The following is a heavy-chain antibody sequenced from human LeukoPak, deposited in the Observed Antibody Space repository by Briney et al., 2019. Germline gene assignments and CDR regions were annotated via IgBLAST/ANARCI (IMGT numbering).Heavy chain of an antibody. Sequence: ASVKVSCKASGYTFINYGISWVRQAPGQGLEWMGWISRYTGNTNYALQLQGRVTMTTDTSTSTAYMELRSLRSNDTAVYYCARVGLSPENYYYDSSYSDAFDIWGQGTMVTVSS. J-gene: IGHJ3*02. V-gene: IGHV1-18*01. CDR3: ARVGLSPENYYYDSSYSDAFDI. CDR2: ISRYTGNT. D-gene: IGHD3-22*01. CDR1: GYTFINYG.